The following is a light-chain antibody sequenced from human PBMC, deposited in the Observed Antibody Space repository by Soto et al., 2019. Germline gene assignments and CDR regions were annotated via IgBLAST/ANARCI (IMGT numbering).Light chain of an antibody. Sequence: EIVLTQSPATLSLSPGERATLSCSASQSVGSHLAWYQQKPGQAPRLPIYDASTRATGIAARFSGGGSGTDFTLTISSVDPEDFAVYYCQQRTNHFWTFGQGTKVEIK. V-gene: IGKV3-11*01. CDR2: DAS. CDR3: QQRTNHFWT. J-gene: IGKJ1*01. CDR1: QSVGSH.